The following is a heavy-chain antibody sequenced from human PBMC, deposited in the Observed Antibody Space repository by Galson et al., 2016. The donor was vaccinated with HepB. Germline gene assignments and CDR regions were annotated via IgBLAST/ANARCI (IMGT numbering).Heavy chain of an antibody. CDR3: ARDPPGVPDFALDV. V-gene: IGHV3-66*01. Sequence: SLRLSCAASGFTVSSSCMSWVRQAPGKGLEWVSLICDGGSAYYTDSVKARFTISRDNSKNTLSLQMNNLRPEDTAVYFCARDPPGVPDFALDVWGQGTTVTVSS. CDR1: GFTVSSSC. D-gene: IGHD3-10*01. J-gene: IGHJ6*02. CDR2: ICDGGSA.